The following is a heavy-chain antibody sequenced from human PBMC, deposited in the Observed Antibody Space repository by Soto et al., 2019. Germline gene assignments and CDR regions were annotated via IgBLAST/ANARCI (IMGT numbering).Heavy chain of an antibody. CDR2: VRGNGDPP. CDR1: GFTFSSYA. V-gene: IGHV3-64D*06. Sequence: GGSLRLSCSASGFTFSSYAMHWVRQAPGKGLEYVSGVRGNGDPPFYADSVKGRFTISRDNSKNTLYLQMSSLSADDTAVYYCVKSRGGNNFDFFDWGQGALVTVPS. CDR3: VKSRGGNNFDFFD. J-gene: IGHJ4*02. D-gene: IGHD5-12*01.